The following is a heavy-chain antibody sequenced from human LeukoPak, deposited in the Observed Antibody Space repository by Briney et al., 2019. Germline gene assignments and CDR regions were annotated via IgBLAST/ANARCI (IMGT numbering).Heavy chain of an antibody. CDR1: GFTFSSYS. V-gene: IGHV3-21*01. CDR3: ARDHHTPGYSGYDTPRTWAFDI. Sequence: GGSLRLSCAASGFTFSSYSMNWVRQAPGKGLEWVSSISSSSSYIYYADSVKGRFTISRDNAKNSLYLQMNSLRAEDTAVYYCARDHHTPGYSGYDTPRTWAFDIGGQGTMVTVSS. CDR2: ISSSSSYI. J-gene: IGHJ3*02. D-gene: IGHD5-12*01.